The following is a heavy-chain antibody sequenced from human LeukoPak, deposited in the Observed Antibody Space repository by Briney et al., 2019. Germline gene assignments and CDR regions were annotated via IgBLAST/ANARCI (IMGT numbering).Heavy chain of an antibody. CDR2: ISGSGGST. V-gene: IGHV3-23*01. D-gene: IGHD3-9*01. Sequence: GGSLRLSCAASGVTFSSYGMSWVRQAPGKGLEWVSAISGSGGSTYYADSVKGRFTISRDNSKNTLYLQMNSLRAEDTAVYYCANGYFDWLFYDYWGQGTLVTVSS. CDR1: GVTFSSYG. J-gene: IGHJ4*02. CDR3: ANGYFDWLFYDY.